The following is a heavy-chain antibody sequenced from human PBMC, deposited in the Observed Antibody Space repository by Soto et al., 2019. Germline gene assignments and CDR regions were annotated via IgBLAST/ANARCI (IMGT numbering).Heavy chain of an antibody. V-gene: IGHV4-59*08. D-gene: IGHD3-10*01. CDR2: KAYSGDF. CDR1: GGPFSNYY. J-gene: IGHJ6*02. Sequence: QVQLQESGPGLVKPSETLSLTCTISGGPFSNYYCSWFRQTPGQGLEWIGYKAYSGDFSYNPSLRSRVTISLDTSKNQFSLDLSSVTAADTALYYCARQGFGPLHGIVDVWGQGTTVIVSS. CDR3: ARQGFGPLHGIVDV.